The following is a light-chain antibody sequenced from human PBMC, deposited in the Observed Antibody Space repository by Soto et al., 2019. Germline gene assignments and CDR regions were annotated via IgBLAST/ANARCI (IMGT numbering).Light chain of an antibody. Sequence: VLTQSPGTLSLSPGERATLSCRASQSVSSNYLAWYQQKPGQAPRLFIYGASTRATGVPDRFSGSGSGTDFTLTISRLEPEDFAVYYCQQYGSSGTFGQGTKVDIK. CDR2: GAS. CDR3: QQYGSSGT. CDR1: QSVSSNY. V-gene: IGKV3-20*01. J-gene: IGKJ1*01.